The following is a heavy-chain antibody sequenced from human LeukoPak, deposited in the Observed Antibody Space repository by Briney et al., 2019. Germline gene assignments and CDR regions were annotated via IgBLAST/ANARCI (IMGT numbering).Heavy chain of an antibody. Sequence: GGSLRLSCAASGFTFSSYGMHWVRQAPGKGLEWVAVISYDGSNKYYADSVKGRFTISRDNSKNTLYLQMNSLRAEDTAVYYCALSSSWYGGFFDYWGQGTLATVSS. D-gene: IGHD6-13*01. V-gene: IGHV3-30*03. CDR2: ISYDGSNK. J-gene: IGHJ4*02. CDR1: GFTFSSYG. CDR3: ALSSSWYGGFFDY.